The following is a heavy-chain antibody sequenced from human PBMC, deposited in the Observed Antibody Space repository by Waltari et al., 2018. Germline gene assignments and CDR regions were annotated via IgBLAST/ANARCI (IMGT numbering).Heavy chain of an antibody. D-gene: IGHD6-13*01. CDR2: IYPGDSDA. V-gene: IGHV5-51*01. CDR1: GYSFTTYW. Sequence: EVQLVQSGAEVKKPGESLKISCKGSGYSFTTYWLGWVRQMPGKGLEWMGIIYPGDSDATYSPSFEGQVTISADKSISTAYLQWSSLKASDTAMYYCARRTYSSRSFDYWGQGTLVTVSS. CDR3: ARRTYSSRSFDY. J-gene: IGHJ4*02.